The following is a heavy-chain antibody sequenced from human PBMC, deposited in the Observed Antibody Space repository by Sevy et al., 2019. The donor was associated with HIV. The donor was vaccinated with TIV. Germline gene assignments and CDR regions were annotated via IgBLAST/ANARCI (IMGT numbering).Heavy chain of an antibody. D-gene: IGHD2-15*01. CDR3: TKSKTLLQSPFGV. CDR1: GFSFKNYL. J-gene: IGHJ4*03. V-gene: IGHV3-23*01. CDR2: ISGSGATI. Sequence: GGSLRLSCEGSGFSFKNYLMSWVRQAPGKGLEWVCIISGSGATIFYADSLKGRFIVSRDNSKDTVFLQMNSLTVDDTGTYYCTKSKTLLQSPFGVWGQGAVVTVSS.